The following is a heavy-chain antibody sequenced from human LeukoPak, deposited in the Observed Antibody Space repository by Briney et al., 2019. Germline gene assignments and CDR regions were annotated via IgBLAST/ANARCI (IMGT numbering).Heavy chain of an antibody. J-gene: IGHJ5*02. D-gene: IGHD2-8*01. V-gene: IGHV4-39*01. CDR2: IYHSGST. CDR3: AGSTYDNWFDP. Sequence: SETLSLTCTVSGGSISSSSYYCGWIHQPPGKGLEWIGSIYHSGSTYYNPSLKSRVTLSVETSKNQFSLKLSSVTAADTAVYYCAGSTYDNWFDPWGQGTLVTVSS. CDR1: GGSISSSSYY.